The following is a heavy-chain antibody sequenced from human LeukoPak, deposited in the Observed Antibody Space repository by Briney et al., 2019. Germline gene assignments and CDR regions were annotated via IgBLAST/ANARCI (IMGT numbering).Heavy chain of an antibody. CDR1: GFIFSHFG. CDR2: IQSDGSQE. J-gene: IGHJ4*02. V-gene: IGHV3-33*01. Sequence: GGSPRLSCATSGFIFSHFGMHWVRQAPGKGLEWVAAIQSDGSQEYFADSVKGRSTISRDKSKSTMYLQIDNLRAEDTAVYYCARDSCLIKTCLDYWGQGTLVTVSS. D-gene: IGHD3-10*01. CDR3: ARDSCLIKTCLDY.